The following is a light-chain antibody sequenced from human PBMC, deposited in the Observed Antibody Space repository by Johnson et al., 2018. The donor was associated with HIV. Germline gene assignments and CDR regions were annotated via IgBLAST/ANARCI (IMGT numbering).Light chain of an antibody. V-gene: IGLV1-51*02. Sequence: QAVLTQPPSVSAAPGQKVTISCSGSSSNIGNNYVSWYQQLPGTAPKLLIYENNKRPSWIPDRFSGSKSGTSTTLGITGLQTGDEADYYCGTWDSSLGAWVFGTGTKVTVL. CDR1: SSNIGNNY. CDR2: ENN. J-gene: IGLJ1*01. CDR3: GTWDSSLGAWV.